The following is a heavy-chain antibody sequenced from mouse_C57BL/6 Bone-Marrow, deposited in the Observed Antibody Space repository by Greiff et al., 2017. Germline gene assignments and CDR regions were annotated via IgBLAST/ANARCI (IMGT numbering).Heavy chain of an antibody. CDR1: GYTFTDYN. V-gene: IGHV1-22*01. D-gene: IGHD3-2*02. CDR3: ARLEAQATLYYFDY. Sequence: EVQLQQSVPELVKPGASVKMSCKASGYTFTDYNMHWVKQSHGKSLEWIGYINPNNGGTSYNQKFKGKATLTVNKSSSTAYMELRSLTSEDSAVYYCARLEAQATLYYFDYWGQGTTLTVSS. CDR2: INPNNGGT. J-gene: IGHJ2*01.